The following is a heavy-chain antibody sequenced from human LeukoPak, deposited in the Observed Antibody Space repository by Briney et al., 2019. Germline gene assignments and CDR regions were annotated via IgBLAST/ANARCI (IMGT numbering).Heavy chain of an antibody. CDR1: GYTFTSYD. D-gene: IGHD2-15*01. CDR3: ARGKRWSATYYYYYYMDV. V-gene: IGHV1-8*01. CDR2: MNPNSGNT. Sequence: EASVKVSCKASGYTFTSYDINWVRQATGRGLEWMGWMNPNSGNTGYAQKFQGRVTMTRNTSISTAYMELSSLRSEDTAVYYCARGKRWSATYYYYYYMDVWGKGTTVTVSS. J-gene: IGHJ6*03.